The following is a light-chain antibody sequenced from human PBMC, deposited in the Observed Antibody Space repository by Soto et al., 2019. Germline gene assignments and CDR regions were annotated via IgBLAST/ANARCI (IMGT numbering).Light chain of an antibody. Sequence: EIVLTQSPDTLSLSPGEKATLSCRASQSVRSYFARYQQKPGQAPRLLIYGASTRAAGIPDRFSGSGSGTDFTLTITRLEPEDYAVYHCQQYGSAPGTFGQGTNVEIK. V-gene: IGKV3-20*01. CDR2: GAS. CDR1: QSVRSY. CDR3: QQYGSAPGT. J-gene: IGKJ1*01.